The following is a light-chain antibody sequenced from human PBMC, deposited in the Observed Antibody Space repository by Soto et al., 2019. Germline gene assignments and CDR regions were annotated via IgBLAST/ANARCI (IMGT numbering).Light chain of an antibody. Sequence: DIQMTQSPSTLSVSVGDRVTITCRASQSISTWLAWYQQKPGKAPKLLIYKASSLESGVPSRFSGSGSGTEFTLSISSLQPDDYATYYCQLYDSYSTFGTGNKVEIK. V-gene: IGKV1-5*03. CDR3: QLYDSYST. J-gene: IGKJ3*01. CDR2: KAS. CDR1: QSISTW.